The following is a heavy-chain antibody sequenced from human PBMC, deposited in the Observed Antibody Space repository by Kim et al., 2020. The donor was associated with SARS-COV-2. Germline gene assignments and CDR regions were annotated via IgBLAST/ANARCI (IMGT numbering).Heavy chain of an antibody. CDR1: GGSISSYY. Sequence: SETLSLTCSVSGGSISSYYWSWIRQPPGRGLEWIAYIYYSGTTMYNPSLKSRVTISVDTSKNHFSLKLSSVTAADTAVYYCARHATPGYYYYGMDVWGQGTGVTVPS. V-gene: IGHV4-59*13. J-gene: IGHJ6*02. CDR2: IYYSGTT. CDR3: ARHATPGYYYYGMDV.